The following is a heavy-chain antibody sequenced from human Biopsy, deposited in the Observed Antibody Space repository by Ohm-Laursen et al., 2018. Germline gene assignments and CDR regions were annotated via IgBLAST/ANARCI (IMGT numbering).Heavy chain of an antibody. J-gene: IGHJ4*02. D-gene: IGHD3-16*02. CDR2: INIDGSGT. CDR1: GFTFNSYW. V-gene: IGHV3-74*03. CDR3: ARDGVGSYHDY. Sequence: SLRLSCTASGFTFNSYWMHWVRQAPGKGLVWVSRINIDGSGTKYADSVKGRFTVSRDNAKNTLYLQMNSLTVEDTAVYHCARDGVGSYHDYWGQGTLVTVSS.